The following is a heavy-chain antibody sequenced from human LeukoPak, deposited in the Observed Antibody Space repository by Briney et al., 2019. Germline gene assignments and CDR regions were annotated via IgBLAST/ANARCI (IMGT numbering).Heavy chain of an antibody. V-gene: IGHV3-30*04. CDR3: AKDYMWCTDS. Sequence: GRSLRLSCAASGFTFSSYAMHWIRQAPGKGLEWVAVISYDGSNKYYADSVKGRFTISTDNSRTTLYLQMNSLRPEDTAVYYCAKDYMWCTDSWGQGTLVTVSS. CDR1: GFTFSSYA. D-gene: IGHD2-8*02. J-gene: IGHJ4*02. CDR2: ISYDGSNK.